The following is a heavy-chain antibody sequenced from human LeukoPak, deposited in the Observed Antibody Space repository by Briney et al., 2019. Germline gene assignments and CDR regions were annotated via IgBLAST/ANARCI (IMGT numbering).Heavy chain of an antibody. D-gene: IGHD3-10*01. V-gene: IGHV4-4*07. Sequence: SETLSLTCSVSGGSISSYYWNWIRQPAGKGLEWIGRIYISGSTNYNPSLKSRVTISVDTSKNQFSLKLSSVTAADTAVYYCARTPPARMVRYYYYYMDVWGKGTTVTVSS. CDR2: IYISGST. J-gene: IGHJ6*03. CDR1: GGSISSYY. CDR3: ARTPPARMVRYYYYYMDV.